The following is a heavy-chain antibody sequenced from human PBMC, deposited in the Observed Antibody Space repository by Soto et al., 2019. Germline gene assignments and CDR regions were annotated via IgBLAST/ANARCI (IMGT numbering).Heavy chain of an antibody. Sequence: QVPLVQSGAEVKKPGASVKVSCKASGYTFTSYGISWVRQAPGQGLEWMGWISAYNGNTNYAQKLQGRVTMTTDTSTSTAYMERRSLRSDDTAVYYCARDHRRRGYSYGLAEFDYWGQGTLVTVSS. D-gene: IGHD5-18*01. V-gene: IGHV1-18*01. CDR1: GYTFTSYG. CDR3: ARDHRRRGYSYGLAEFDY. CDR2: ISAYNGNT. J-gene: IGHJ4*02.